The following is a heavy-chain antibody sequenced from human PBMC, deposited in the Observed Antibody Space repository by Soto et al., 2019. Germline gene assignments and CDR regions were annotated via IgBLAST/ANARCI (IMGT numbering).Heavy chain of an antibody. Sequence: ASVKVSCKASGYTFTSYGISWVRQAPGQGLEWMGWISVYNGNTNYAQKFQGRVTMTTATSTSTAYMELRSLRSDDTAVYYCARDIAVAGTGGDYWGQGTLVTVSS. J-gene: IGHJ4*02. CDR3: ARDIAVAGTGGDY. CDR1: GYTFTSYG. D-gene: IGHD6-19*01. V-gene: IGHV1-18*01. CDR2: ISVYNGNT.